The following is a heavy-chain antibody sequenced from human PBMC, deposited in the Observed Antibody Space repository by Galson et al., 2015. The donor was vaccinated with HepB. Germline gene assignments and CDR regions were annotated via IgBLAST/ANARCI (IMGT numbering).Heavy chain of an antibody. Sequence: SLRLSCAASGLIFSEYSMHWVRQAPGKGLEWVAVVSYDGSNKNYADPVKGRFTISKDNSKNTLFLQMKSLRGEETAVYYCAQDKRSISARHVSYYYYGMDVWGQGTTVTVSS. CDR2: VSYDGSNK. J-gene: IGHJ6*02. V-gene: IGHV3-30*18. D-gene: IGHD6-6*01. CDR1: GLIFSEYS. CDR3: AQDKRSISARHVSYYYYGMDV.